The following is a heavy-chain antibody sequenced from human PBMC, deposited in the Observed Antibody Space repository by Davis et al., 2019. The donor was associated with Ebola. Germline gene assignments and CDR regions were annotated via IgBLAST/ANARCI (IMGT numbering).Heavy chain of an antibody. CDR3: ARMQLRGYYFDY. CDR1: GYTFSNYG. J-gene: IGHJ4*02. CDR2: ISAYNGHT. D-gene: IGHD6-6*01. Sequence: ASVKVSCKASGYTFSNYGISWVRQAPGQGLEWMAWISAYNGHTNYAQKFQGRLTLTTDTSTSTVYMELRSLTSDDTAVYYCARMQLRGYYFDYWGQGTLVTVSS. V-gene: IGHV1-18*01.